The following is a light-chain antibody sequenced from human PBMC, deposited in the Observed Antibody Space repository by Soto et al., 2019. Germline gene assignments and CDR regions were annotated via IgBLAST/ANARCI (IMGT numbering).Light chain of an antibody. CDR3: QQYNRYPWK. CDR1: QSMRSW. V-gene: IGKV1-5*03. Sequence: DIQMTQSPSTLSASVGDRVTITCRASQSMRSWMAWYQQKPGKAPTLMIYKASSLESGVPSRFSGSGSGTEVTLTISSLQPDYFASYYCQQYNRYPWKFGQGTKGESK. CDR2: KAS. J-gene: IGKJ1*01.